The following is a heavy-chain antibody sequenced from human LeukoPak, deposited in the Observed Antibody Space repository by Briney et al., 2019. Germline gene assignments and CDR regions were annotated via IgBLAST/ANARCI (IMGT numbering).Heavy chain of an antibody. CDR1: GFTFSSYS. CDR3: ARVSSSSWPPYFDY. Sequence: PGGSLRLSCAASGFTFSSYSMNWVRQAPGKGLEWVSSISSSSSYIYYADSVKGRFTISRDNAKNSLYLQMNSLRAEDTAVYYCARVSSSSWPPYFDYWGQGTLVTVSS. V-gene: IGHV3-21*01. CDR2: ISSSSSYI. D-gene: IGHD6-13*01. J-gene: IGHJ4*02.